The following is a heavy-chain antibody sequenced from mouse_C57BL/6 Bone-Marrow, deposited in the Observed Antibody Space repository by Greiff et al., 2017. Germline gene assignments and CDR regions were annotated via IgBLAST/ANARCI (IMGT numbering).Heavy chain of an antibody. Sequence: EVQLVESGGGLVQPGGSLKLSCAASGFTFSDYYMYWVRQTPEKRLEWVAYISNGGGSTYYPDTVKGRFTISRDNAKNTLYLQMSRLKSEDTAMYYCARHGYFDYWGQGTTLTVSS. V-gene: IGHV5-12*01. J-gene: IGHJ2*01. CDR1: GFTFSDYY. CDR2: ISNGGGST. CDR3: ARHGYFDY.